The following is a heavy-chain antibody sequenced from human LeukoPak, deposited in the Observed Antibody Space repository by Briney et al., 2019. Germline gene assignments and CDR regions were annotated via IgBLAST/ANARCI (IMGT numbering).Heavy chain of an antibody. D-gene: IGHD6-13*01. Sequence: ASVKVSCKVSGYTLTELSMHWVRQAPGKGLEWMGGFDPEDGETIYAQKFQGRVTMTEDTSTDTAYMELSSLRSEDTAVYYCATWSLSSSWYRWFDPWGQGTLVTVSS. CDR1: GYTLTELS. J-gene: IGHJ5*02. CDR2: FDPEDGET. CDR3: ATWSLSSSWYRWFDP. V-gene: IGHV1-24*01.